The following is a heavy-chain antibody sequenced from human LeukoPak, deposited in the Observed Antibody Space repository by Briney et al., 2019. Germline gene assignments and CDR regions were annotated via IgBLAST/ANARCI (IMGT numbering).Heavy chain of an antibody. V-gene: IGHV4-34*01. Sequence: PSETLSLTCAVYGGSFSEYYWNWVRQSPGKGLEWIGEIYHSGTTDYSPSLRSRVTLSVDASKNQFSLRLGSLTAADTAVYYCARGSRAYSYETNSYRGSYCDFWGQGVLVSVFS. D-gene: IGHD3-22*01. J-gene: IGHJ4*02. CDR2: IYHSGTT. CDR1: GGSFSEYY. CDR3: ARGSRAYSYETNSYRGSYCDF.